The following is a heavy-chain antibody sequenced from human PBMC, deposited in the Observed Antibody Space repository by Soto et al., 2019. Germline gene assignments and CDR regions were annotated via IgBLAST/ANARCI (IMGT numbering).Heavy chain of an antibody. CDR2: ISSNGATT. CDR3: AIEAGTPGLWYFDL. CDR1: GFSFSRYS. D-gene: IGHD1-1*01. Sequence: ESGGGLVQPGGSLRLSCAGSGFSFSRYSIHWVRQAPGKGPEYVAVISSNGATTYYADSVKGRFTISRDNSKNTAFLQMGSLRDEDMAVYFCAIEAGTPGLWYFDLWGRGTLVTVSS. J-gene: IGHJ2*01. V-gene: IGHV3-64*07.